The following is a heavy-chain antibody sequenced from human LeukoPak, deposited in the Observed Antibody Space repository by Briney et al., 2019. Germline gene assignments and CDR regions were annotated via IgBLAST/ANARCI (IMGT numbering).Heavy chain of an antibody. CDR2: IYSGGST. Sequence: GGSLRLSCAASGFTVSSNYMSWVRQAPGKGLVWVSVIYSGGSTYYADSVKGRFTISRDNSKNTLYLQMNSLRAADTAVYYCARERRYYYYGMDVWGQGTTVTVSS. CDR1: GFTVSSNY. V-gene: IGHV3-53*01. CDR3: ARERRYYYYGMDV. J-gene: IGHJ6*02.